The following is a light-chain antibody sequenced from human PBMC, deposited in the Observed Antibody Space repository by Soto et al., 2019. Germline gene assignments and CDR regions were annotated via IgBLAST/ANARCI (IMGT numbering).Light chain of an antibody. CDR1: ESISRH. J-gene: IGKJ5*01. CDR3: QQSYSTLSIT. Sequence: DIQMTQSPSSLSASVGDRVTITCRASESISRHLNWYQQKPGKAPKLLIYAASSLQNGVPSRFSCSGSGTDFTLTIINLQPEDFATYYCQQSYSTLSITFGQGTRLEIK. CDR2: AAS. V-gene: IGKV1-39*01.